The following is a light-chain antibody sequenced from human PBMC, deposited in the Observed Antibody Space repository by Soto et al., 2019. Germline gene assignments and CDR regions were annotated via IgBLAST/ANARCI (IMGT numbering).Light chain of an antibody. Sequence: QSVLTQPPSVSAAPGQKVTISCSGFSSNIGNNYVYWYQQVQGTAPKLLIYENNKRPSGIPDRFSGSKSGTSATLDITGLQTGDEADYYCGTWDSSLSAGVFGGGTKLTVL. CDR1: SSNIGNNY. CDR3: GTWDSSLSAGV. CDR2: ENN. J-gene: IGLJ2*01. V-gene: IGLV1-51*01.